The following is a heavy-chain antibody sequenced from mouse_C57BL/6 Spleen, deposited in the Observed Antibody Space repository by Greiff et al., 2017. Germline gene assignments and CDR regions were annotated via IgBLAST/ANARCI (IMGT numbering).Heavy chain of an antibody. Sequence: QVQLKQSGAELVKPGASVKISCKASGYAFSSYWMNWVKQRPGKGLEWIGQIYPGDGDTNYNGKFKGKATLTADKSSSTAYMQLSSLTSEDSAVYFCARGAAQATFCDYWGQGTTLTVSS. D-gene: IGHD3-2*02. V-gene: IGHV1-80*01. J-gene: IGHJ2*01. CDR1: GYAFSSYW. CDR3: ARGAAQATFCDY. CDR2: IYPGDGDT.